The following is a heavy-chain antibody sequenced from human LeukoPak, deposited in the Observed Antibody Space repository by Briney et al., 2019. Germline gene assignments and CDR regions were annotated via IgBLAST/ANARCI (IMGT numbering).Heavy chain of an antibody. J-gene: IGHJ4*02. Sequence: SETLSLTCTVSGGSISSSDFYWGWIRQPPGKGLEWIGSISYSGNTYYNPSLKSRVTISVDTSKNQFSLKVRFVTAADTAVYYCARETDSNFLDSWGQGTLVTVSS. V-gene: IGHV4-39*07. CDR3: ARETDSNFLDS. CDR2: ISYSGNT. D-gene: IGHD3-3*02. CDR1: GGSISSSDFY.